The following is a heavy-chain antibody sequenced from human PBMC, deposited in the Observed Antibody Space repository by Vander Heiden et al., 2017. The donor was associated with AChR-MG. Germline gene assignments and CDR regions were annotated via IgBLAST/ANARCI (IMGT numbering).Heavy chain of an antibody. Sequence: VQLVQSGGEVKKSGASVKVRWKASGYTFTSYGSGWVRQAPGQGLNYMGWISAYNGDTNYAQNFQGRVTMTTDTYTSTAYMELRSLRSDGTAVYYCARGGGAYPFDYWGQGTLVTVSS. CDR3: ARGGGAYPFDY. CDR1: GYTFTSYG. J-gene: IGHJ4*02. V-gene: IGHV1-18*01. CDR2: ISAYNGDT. D-gene: IGHD2-15*01.